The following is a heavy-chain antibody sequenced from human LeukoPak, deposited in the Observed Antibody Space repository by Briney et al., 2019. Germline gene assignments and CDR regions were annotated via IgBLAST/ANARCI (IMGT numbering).Heavy chain of an antibody. V-gene: IGHV3-23*01. Sequence: GGSLRLSCAASGFTFSSYAMSWVRQAPGKGLEWVSAISGSGGSTYYADSVKGRFTISRDNSKNTLYLQMNSLRAEDTAVYYCARHWDFWSRYLDYWGQGTLVTVSS. CDR3: ARHWDFWSRYLDY. CDR2: ISGSGGST. CDR1: GFTFSSYA. D-gene: IGHD3-3*01. J-gene: IGHJ4*02.